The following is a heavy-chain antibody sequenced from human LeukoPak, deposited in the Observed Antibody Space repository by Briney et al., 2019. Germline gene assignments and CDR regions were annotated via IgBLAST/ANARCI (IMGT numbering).Heavy chain of an antibody. CDR2: IYYGGST. J-gene: IGHJ3*02. CDR3: ARPAGTVMAFDI. V-gene: IGHV4-59*08. Sequence: SETLSLTCTVSGGSISSYYWSWIRQPPGKGLEWIGYIYYGGSTNYNPSLKSRVTISVDTSKNQFSLKLSSVTAADTAVYYCARPAGTVMAFDIWGQGTMVTVSS. CDR1: GGSISSYY. D-gene: IGHD3-16*01.